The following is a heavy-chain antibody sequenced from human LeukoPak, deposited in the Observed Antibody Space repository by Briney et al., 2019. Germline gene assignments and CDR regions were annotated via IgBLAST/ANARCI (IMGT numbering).Heavy chain of an antibody. CDR2: ISAYNGNT. CDR3: ARDQRITIFGVVIGLEYFQH. CDR1: GYTFTSYG. V-gene: IGHV1-18*01. D-gene: IGHD3-3*01. J-gene: IGHJ1*01. Sequence: ASVKVSCKASGYTFTSYGISWVRQAPGQGLEWMGLISAYNGNTNYAQKLQGRVTMTTDTSTSTAYMELRSLRSDDTAVYYCARDQRITIFGVVIGLEYFQHWGQGTLVTVSS.